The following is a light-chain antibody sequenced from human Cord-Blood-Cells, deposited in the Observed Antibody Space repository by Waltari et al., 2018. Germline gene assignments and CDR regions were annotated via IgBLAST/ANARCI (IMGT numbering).Light chain of an antibody. V-gene: IGKV3-15*01. CDR2: GAS. CDR1: QSVSSN. CDR3: QQYDNWPLT. Sequence: EIVMTQTPATLSLSPGARATLSCRASQSVSSNLAWYQQKPGQAPRLLIYGASTRATGIPARFSGSGSGTDFTLTISSLQSEDFAVYYCQQYDNWPLTFGPGTKVDIK. J-gene: IGKJ3*01.